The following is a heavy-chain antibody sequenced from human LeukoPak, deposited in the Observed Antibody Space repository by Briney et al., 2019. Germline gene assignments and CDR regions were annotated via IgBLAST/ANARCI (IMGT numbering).Heavy chain of an antibody. CDR3: ARTVAVAGDY. CDR1: GFTFSSYA. CDR2: ISYDGSNK. V-gene: IGHV3-30-3*01. Sequence: GRSLRLSCAASGFTFSSYAMHWVRQAPGKGLEWVAVISYDGSNKYYADSVKGRFTISRDNSKNTLYPQMNSLRAEDTAVYYCARTVAVAGDYWGQGTLVTVSS. J-gene: IGHJ4*02. D-gene: IGHD6-19*01.